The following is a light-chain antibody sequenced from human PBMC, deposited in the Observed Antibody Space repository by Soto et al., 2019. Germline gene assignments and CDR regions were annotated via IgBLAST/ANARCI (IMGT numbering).Light chain of an antibody. CDR1: QGIRNY. J-gene: IGKJ1*01. CDR2: AAS. V-gene: IGKV1-27*01. Sequence: DIQMTQSPSSLSASVGDRVTITCRAIQGIRNYLAWYQQKPGKVPQLLIYAASPLQSGVPSRFSGSGPGTDFTLTISSLQPEDVATYYCQKYNSAPWTLGQETKVEI. CDR3: QKYNSAPWT.